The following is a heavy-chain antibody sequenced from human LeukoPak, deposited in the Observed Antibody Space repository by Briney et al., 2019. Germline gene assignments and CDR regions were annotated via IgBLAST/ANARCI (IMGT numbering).Heavy chain of an antibody. D-gene: IGHD3-22*01. J-gene: IGHJ4*02. CDR2: INHSGST. CDR1: GGSFSDYY. Sequence: PSETLSLTCAVYGGSFSDYYWSWIRQPPGKGLGWIGEINHSGSTNYNPSLKSRVTISVDTSKNQFSLKLSSVTAADTAVYYCARGLSSYYDSRGYSYYFDYWGQGTLVTVSS. V-gene: IGHV4-34*01. CDR3: ARGLSSYYDSRGYSYYFDY.